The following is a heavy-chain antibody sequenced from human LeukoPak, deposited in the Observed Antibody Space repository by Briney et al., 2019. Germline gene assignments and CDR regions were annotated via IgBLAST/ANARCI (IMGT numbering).Heavy chain of an antibody. D-gene: IGHD3-9*01. CDR3: ARHGDYDILTGYSYYFDH. V-gene: IGHV4-30-2*06. CDR1: GDTISSGGNY. J-gene: IGHJ4*02. CDR2: IHHSGNH. Sequence: SETLSLTCTVSGDTISSGGNYWSWIRQSPGKGLEWILYIHHSGNHYNNPSLTSRVTISVDRTKNQFSLNLTSVTAADTAVYYCARHGDYDILTGYSYYFDHWGQGTLVTVSS.